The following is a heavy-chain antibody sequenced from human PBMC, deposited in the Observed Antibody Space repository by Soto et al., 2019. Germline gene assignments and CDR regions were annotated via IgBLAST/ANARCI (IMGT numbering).Heavy chain of an antibody. CDR2: INPQSGGS. CDR3: ARDRVGRPDGVAFFDL. V-gene: IGHV1-2*02. Sequence: QVQLVQSGAEVREPGSSVKVSCKASGYVFSNYFMHWVRQAPGQGLEWMGSINPQSGGSKYEDNLLDMVTMTSDTPKDTVYMELRGLTSADTSVYYCARDRVGRPDGVAFFDLWGQGTLVTVS. CDR1: GYVFSNYF. D-gene: IGHD1-26*01. J-gene: IGHJ3*01.